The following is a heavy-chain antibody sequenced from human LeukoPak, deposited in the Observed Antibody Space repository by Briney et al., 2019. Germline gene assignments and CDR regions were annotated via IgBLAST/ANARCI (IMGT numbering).Heavy chain of an antibody. J-gene: IGHJ4*02. V-gene: IGHV1-69*05. D-gene: IGHD3-22*01. CDR2: IIPIFGTA. CDR3: ARVPLRYDSSGYYPSWDY. CDR1: GGTFSSYA. Sequence: ASVKVSCKASGGTFSSYAISWVRQAPGQGLEWMGGIIPIFGTANYAQKFQGRVTMTRNTSISTAYMELSSLRSEDTAVYYCARVPLRYDSSGYYPSWDYWGQGTLVAVSS.